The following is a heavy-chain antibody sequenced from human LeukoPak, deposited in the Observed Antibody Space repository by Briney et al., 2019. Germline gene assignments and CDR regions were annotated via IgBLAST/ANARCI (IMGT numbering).Heavy chain of an antibody. CDR1: GFTFSNAW. J-gene: IGHJ4*02. Sequence: GGPLRLSCAASGFTFSNAWMSWVRQAPGKGLEWVGRIKSKTDGGTTDYAAPVKGRFTISRDDSKNTLYLQMNSLKTEDTAVYYCTTQGYYDILTQSDYWGQGTLVTVSS. CDR2: IKSKTDGGTT. V-gene: IGHV3-15*01. D-gene: IGHD3-9*01. CDR3: TTQGYYDILTQSDY.